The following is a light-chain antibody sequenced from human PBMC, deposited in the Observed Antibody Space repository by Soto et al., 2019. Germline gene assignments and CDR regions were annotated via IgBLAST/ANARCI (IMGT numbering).Light chain of an antibody. CDR3: KHLHNWPPWT. J-gene: IGKJ1*01. CDR1: QSVSSS. CDR2: GAS. Sequence: EVVMTQSPDTLSVSPGERATLSCRASQSVSSSLAWYQQKPGQAPRLLIYGASTRATGVPARFSGSGSGTEFTLTISSLQSEDVAVYYCKHLHNWPPWTFGQGTRVEIK. V-gene: IGKV3-15*01.